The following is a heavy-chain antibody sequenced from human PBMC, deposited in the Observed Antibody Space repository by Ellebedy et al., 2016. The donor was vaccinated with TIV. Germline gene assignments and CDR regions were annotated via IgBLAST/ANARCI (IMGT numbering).Heavy chain of an antibody. V-gene: IGHV3-23*01. Sequence: GESLKISCAASGLTFSSYWMSWVRQAPGKGLEWVSAISGSGGSTYYADSVKGRFTISRDNSKNTLYLQMNSLRAEDTAVYYCAKRFEYSSSSVDYWGQGTLVTVSS. CDR1: GLTFSSYW. J-gene: IGHJ4*02. CDR3: AKRFEYSSSSVDY. D-gene: IGHD6-6*01. CDR2: ISGSGGST.